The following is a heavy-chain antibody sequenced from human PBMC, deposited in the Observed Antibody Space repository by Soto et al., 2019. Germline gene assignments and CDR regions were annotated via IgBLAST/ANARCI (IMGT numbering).Heavy chain of an antibody. CDR1: GIAFSAYA. V-gene: IGHV3-23*01. Sequence: GGSLRLSCAASGIAFSAYAMNWVRHTPGKGLEWVSSVRGTGRPTHHADSVKGRFTMYRDNCRGTVYLRRNSLIADDTAVYYWTKDVLYCGGGGCLVGPSYTCDHWGQGTLGTVSS. D-gene: IGHD2-15*01. CDR3: TKDVLYCGGGGCLVGPSYTCDH. CDR2: VRGTGRPT. J-gene: IGHJ4*02.